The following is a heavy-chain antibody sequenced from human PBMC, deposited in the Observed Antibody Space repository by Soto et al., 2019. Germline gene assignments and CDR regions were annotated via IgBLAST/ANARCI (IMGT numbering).Heavy chain of an antibody. CDR2: ISYDGSNK. CDR1: GFTFSSYG. CDR3: AKDGVAATHNYYDYGMDV. V-gene: IGHV3-30*18. D-gene: IGHD2-15*01. J-gene: IGHJ6*02. Sequence: HPGGFLRVTCVDSGFTFSSYGMHWVRQAPGKGLEWVAVISYDGSNKYYADCVKGRFTISRDNSKNTLYLQMNSLRAEDTAVYYCAKDGVAATHNYYDYGMDVSGQVSTVTVSS.